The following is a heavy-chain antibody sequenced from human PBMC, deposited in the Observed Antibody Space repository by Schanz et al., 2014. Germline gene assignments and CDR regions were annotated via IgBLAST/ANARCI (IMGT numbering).Heavy chain of an antibody. CDR2: INPANGNT. V-gene: IGHV1-3*01. Sequence: QVQLVQSGAEVKQPGASVKVSCQASGYTLKDHAMHWVRQAPGQSLEWLGCINPANGNTHYSPRLNGRVSISSDTAASTVDLHFSSLKSDDTAVYYCARDLIAAAESWFDPWGQGTPITVSS. CDR1: GYTLKDHA. D-gene: IGHD6-13*01. J-gene: IGHJ5*02. CDR3: ARDLIAAAESWFDP.